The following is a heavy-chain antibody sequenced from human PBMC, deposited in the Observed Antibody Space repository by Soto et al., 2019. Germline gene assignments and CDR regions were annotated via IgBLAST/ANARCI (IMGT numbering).Heavy chain of an antibody. D-gene: IGHD3-22*01. CDR1: GYSFGTSG. J-gene: IGHJ4*02. CDR2: ISAYNGNT. Sequence: QVKLVQSGTEVKKPGASMKVSCKASGYSFGTSGISWVRQAPGQGLEWMGWISAYNGNTNYEQKLQDRVTITTDTSTNTAYLELRSLRSDDTAVYYCARAGQYYDSSGYANWGQGTLVNVSS. V-gene: IGHV1-18*01. CDR3: ARAGQYYDSSGYAN.